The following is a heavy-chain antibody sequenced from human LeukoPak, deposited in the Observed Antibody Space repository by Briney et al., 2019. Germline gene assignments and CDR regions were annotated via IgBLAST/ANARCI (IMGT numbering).Heavy chain of an antibody. CDR1: AFTFSSYG. D-gene: IGHD6-19*01. Sequence: PGGSLRLSCEASAFTFSSYGMHWVRQAPGKGLEWVAFIRYDGTNKYYADSVKGRFSISRDNSKNTLYLEMNSLRAEDTAVYYCAKEEGVRSSGWYGIDYWGQGTLVTVSS. CDR3: AKEEGVRSSGWYGIDY. J-gene: IGHJ4*02. CDR2: IRYDGTNK. V-gene: IGHV3-30*02.